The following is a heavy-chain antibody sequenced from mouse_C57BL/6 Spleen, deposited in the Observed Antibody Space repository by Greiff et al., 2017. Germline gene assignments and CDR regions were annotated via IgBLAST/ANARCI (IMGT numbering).Heavy chain of an antibody. J-gene: IGHJ2*01. CDR3: ARRGATVVAGGYFDY. V-gene: IGHV1-50*01. CDR1: GYTFTSYW. D-gene: IGHD1-1*01. CDR2: IDPSDSYT. Sequence: QVQLQQPGAELVKPGASVKLSCKASGYTFTSYWMQWVKQRPGQGLEWIGEIDPSDSYTNYNQKFKGKATLTVDTSSSTAYMQLSILTSEDSAVYYCARRGATVVAGGYFDYWGQGTTLTVSS.